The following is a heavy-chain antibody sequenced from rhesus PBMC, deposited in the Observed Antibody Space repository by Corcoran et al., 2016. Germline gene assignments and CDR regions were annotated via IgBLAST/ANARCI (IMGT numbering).Heavy chain of an antibody. V-gene: IGHV4-99*02. CDR1: GYSISSGHY. Sequence: QVQLQESGPGLVKPSETLSLTCAVSGYSISSGHYWGGLRQPPGKGLEYIGYISGSSGSTYYNPSLKSRVTISKDTSKNQFSLKLSSVTAADTAVYYCAIDGTAAAGIFDYWGQGVLVTVSS. CDR3: AIDGTAAAGIFDY. J-gene: IGHJ4*01. CDR2: ISGSSGST. D-gene: IGHD6-25*01.